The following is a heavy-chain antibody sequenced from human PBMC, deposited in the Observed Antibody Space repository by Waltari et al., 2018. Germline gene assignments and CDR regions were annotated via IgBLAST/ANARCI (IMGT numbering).Heavy chain of an antibody. Sequence: QVQLQQWGAGLLKPSETLSLTCAVYGGSFSGYYWSWIRQPPGKGLEWIGEINHSGSTNSHPSLQSRVTISVDTSKNQFSLKLSSVTAADTAVYYCASLGYCSGGSCYSPYDYWGQGTLVTVSS. CDR3: ASLGYCSGGSCYSPYDY. D-gene: IGHD2-15*01. CDR1: GGSFSGYY. CDR2: INHSGST. J-gene: IGHJ4*02. V-gene: IGHV4-34*01.